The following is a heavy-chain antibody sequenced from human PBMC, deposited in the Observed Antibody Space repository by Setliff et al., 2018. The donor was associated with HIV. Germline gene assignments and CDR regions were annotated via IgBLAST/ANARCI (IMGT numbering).Heavy chain of an antibody. V-gene: IGHV4-59*01. Sequence: LSLTCTVSGASIRNYYWSWVRQPPGKGLEWIGYIYYSGSTNYNPSLKSRVTISVDTSKNQFSLKLSSVTAADTAVYYCAREGEVQLWLEAHFDYWGQGTLVTVSS. D-gene: IGHD5-18*01. CDR2: IYYSGST. CDR3: AREGEVQLWLEAHFDY. J-gene: IGHJ4*02. CDR1: GASIRNYY.